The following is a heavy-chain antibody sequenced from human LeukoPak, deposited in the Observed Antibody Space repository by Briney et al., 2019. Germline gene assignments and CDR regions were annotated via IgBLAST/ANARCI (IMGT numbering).Heavy chain of an antibody. Sequence: GGSLRLSCAASGFTFSDYYMSWIRQAPGKGLEWVSSISRSSSNIYYADSVKGRFTISRDNAKNSLYLQMNSLRAEDTAVYYCARDRYSDYYDSSGEFDYWGQGTLVTVSS. J-gene: IGHJ4*02. D-gene: IGHD3-22*01. CDR2: ISRSSSNI. CDR3: ARDRYSDYYDSSGEFDY. V-gene: IGHV3-11*04. CDR1: GFTFSDYY.